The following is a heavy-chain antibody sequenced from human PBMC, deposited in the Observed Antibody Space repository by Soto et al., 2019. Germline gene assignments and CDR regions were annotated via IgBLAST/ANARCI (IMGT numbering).Heavy chain of an antibody. V-gene: IGHV4-61*01. D-gene: IGHD1-1*01. CDR2: MSHCGVT. Sequence: PSEPLSLTCAVYGGFVSSGSYYWSWIRQPPGKELEWIGEMSHCGVTHFNPSLKSRVTISVDTSKNQFSLKMTSVTAADTALYYCARVERGTATTVVDAFDIWGPGTMVTVSS. CDR3: ARVERGTATTVVDAFDI. CDR1: GGFVSSGSYY. J-gene: IGHJ3*02.